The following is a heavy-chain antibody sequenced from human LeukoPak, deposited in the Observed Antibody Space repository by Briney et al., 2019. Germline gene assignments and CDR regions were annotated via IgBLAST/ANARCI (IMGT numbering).Heavy chain of an antibody. V-gene: IGHV3-48*03. CDR2: ISTSGSRV. Sequence: GGSLRRSCAASGFTFSSYEMNWVRQAPGKGLEWLSFISTSGSRVLYAESVKGRFTISRDNAKNSLYLQMNSLRAEDTAVYYCASVVGATGDWFDPWGQGTLVTVSS. D-gene: IGHD1-26*01. J-gene: IGHJ5*02. CDR3: ASVVGATGDWFDP. CDR1: GFTFSSYE.